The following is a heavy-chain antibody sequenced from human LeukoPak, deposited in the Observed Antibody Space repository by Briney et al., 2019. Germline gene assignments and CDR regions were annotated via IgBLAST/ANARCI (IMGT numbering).Heavy chain of an antibody. J-gene: IGHJ5*02. CDR1: GGSISSYY. CDR3: ARVVAAAGNNWCDP. V-gene: IGHV4-59*12. CDR2: IHDSGST. D-gene: IGHD6-13*01. Sequence: SETLSLTCTVSGGSISSYYWSSIRQTPGKGLEWIAYIHDSGSTYNNPSLKGRLSISIDTSKNQFSLKRNSVSAADTAVYYCARVVAAAGNNWCDPGGEGTLVTVS.